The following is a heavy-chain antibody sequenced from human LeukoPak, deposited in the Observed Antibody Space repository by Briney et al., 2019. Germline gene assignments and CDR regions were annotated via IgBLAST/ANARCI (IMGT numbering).Heavy chain of an antibody. J-gene: IGHJ4*02. CDR2: IYPGDSDT. CDR1: GYSFNTYG. Sequence: ESLKISCKASGYSFNTYGIGWVRQMPGKGLERLAIIYPGDSDTRYSPSFQGQVTISADKSISTTYLQWSSLKASDTAMFYCARVDFSSSSFGFWGQGTLVTVSS. V-gene: IGHV5-51*01. D-gene: IGHD6-6*01. CDR3: ARVDFSSSSFGF.